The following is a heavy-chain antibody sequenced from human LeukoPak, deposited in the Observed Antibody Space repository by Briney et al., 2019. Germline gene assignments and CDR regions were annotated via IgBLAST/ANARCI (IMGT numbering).Heavy chain of an antibody. Sequence: GGSVRLSCAASGFTFSIYAMSWVRQAPGKGLEWVSVISGSGGDTYYADSVKGRFTISRDNSKNTLYLQMNSLRAEDTAVYYCARRWYLDYWGLGTLVTVSS. CDR3: ARRWYLDY. D-gene: IGHD6-13*01. CDR2: ISGSGGDT. CDR1: GFTFSIYA. J-gene: IGHJ4*02. V-gene: IGHV3-23*01.